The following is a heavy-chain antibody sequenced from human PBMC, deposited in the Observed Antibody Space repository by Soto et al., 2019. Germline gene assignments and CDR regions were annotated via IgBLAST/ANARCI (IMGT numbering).Heavy chain of an antibody. V-gene: IGHV1-69*06. CDR2: IIPIFGTA. CDR3: ARDQYDSSGYYGY. Sequence: ASVKVSCKASGGTFSSYAISWVRQAPGQGLEWMGGIIPIFGTANYAQKFQGRVTITADKSTSTAYMELSSLRSEDTAVYYCARDQYDSSGYYGYWGQGTLVTVSS. D-gene: IGHD3-22*01. J-gene: IGHJ4*02. CDR1: GGTFSSYA.